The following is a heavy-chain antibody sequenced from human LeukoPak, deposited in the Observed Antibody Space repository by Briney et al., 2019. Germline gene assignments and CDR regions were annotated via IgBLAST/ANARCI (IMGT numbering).Heavy chain of an antibody. Sequence: PGGSLRLSCAAPGFTFCSSWMSWVRQAPGKGLERVAHIKQDGREKYSVDSAKGRFTISRDNAKNSLYLQMNSLRAEDTAVYYCARDGLDPPDVWGEGTTVTVSS. V-gene: IGHV3-7*01. CDR1: GFTFCSSW. CDR3: ARDGLDPPDV. CDR2: IKQDGREK. J-gene: IGHJ6*01. D-gene: IGHD3-22*01.